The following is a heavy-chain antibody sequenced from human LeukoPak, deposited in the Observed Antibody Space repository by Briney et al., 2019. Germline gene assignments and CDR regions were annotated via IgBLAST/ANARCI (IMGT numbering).Heavy chain of an antibody. V-gene: IGHV6-1*01. D-gene: IGHD6-6*01. CDR1: GDSVSSNTVA. Sequence: SQTLSLTCAISGDSVSSNTVAWNWIRQSPSRGLEWLGRTYYRSKWFNDYAVSVKSRITITPDTSKNQFSLQLNSVTPEDTAVYYCAKLGDRQVLGNWGQGTLVTVSS. CDR3: AKLGDRQVLGN. J-gene: IGHJ4*02. CDR2: TYYRSKWFN.